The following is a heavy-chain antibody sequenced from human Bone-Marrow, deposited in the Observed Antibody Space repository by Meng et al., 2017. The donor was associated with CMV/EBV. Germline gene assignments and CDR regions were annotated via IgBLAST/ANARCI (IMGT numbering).Heavy chain of an antibody. V-gene: IGHV3-23*03. CDR2: IYSGGSST. Sequence: GESLKISCAASGFTFSSYAMSWVRQAPGKGLEWVSVIYSGGSSTYYADSVKGRFTISRDNSKNTLYLQMNSLRAEDTAVYYCAKTLRGSALFGYWVQGTLVTVSS. CDR1: GFTFSSYA. J-gene: IGHJ4*02. CDR3: AKTLRGSALFGY.